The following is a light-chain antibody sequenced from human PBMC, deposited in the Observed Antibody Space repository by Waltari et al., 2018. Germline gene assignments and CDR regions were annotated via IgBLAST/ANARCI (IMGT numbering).Light chain of an antibody. Sequence: QSALTQPASVSGSPGQSITISCTGTTSDIENFNLVSWYQQHPGKAPKLIIYEGDKRPSRVSDRLTVSKSGNTASLTISGLQAEDEADYFCYSYAGSSVFGTGTKVTVL. J-gene: IGLJ1*01. CDR2: EGD. CDR3: YSYAGSSV. V-gene: IGLV2-23*01. CDR1: TSDIENFNL.